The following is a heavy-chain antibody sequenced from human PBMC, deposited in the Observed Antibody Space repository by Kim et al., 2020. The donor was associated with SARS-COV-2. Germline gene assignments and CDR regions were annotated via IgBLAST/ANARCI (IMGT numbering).Heavy chain of an antibody. CDR2: ISYDGSNK. D-gene: IGHD6-13*01. CDR3: ARDALAAAGSNNWFDP. CDR1: GFTFSSYA. J-gene: IGHJ5*02. Sequence: GGSLRLSCAASGFTFSSYAMHWVRQAPGKGLEWVAVISYDGSNKYYVDSVKGRFTISRDNSKNTLYLQMNSLRAEDTAVYYCARDALAAAGSNNWFDPWGQGTLVTVSS. V-gene: IGHV3-30*04.